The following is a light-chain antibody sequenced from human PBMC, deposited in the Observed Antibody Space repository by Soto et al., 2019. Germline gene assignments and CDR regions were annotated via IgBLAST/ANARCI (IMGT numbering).Light chain of an antibody. V-gene: IGKV1-9*01. CDR1: QGISSY. Sequence: DIQLTQSLSFLSASVGDRVTITCRASQGISSYLAWYKQKPGKAPKFLIYAASTLRGGVPSRFSGSGSGTEFTRTITSLQPEDFATYYCEGLNDYPITFGQGTRLEIK. CDR2: AAS. J-gene: IGKJ5*01. CDR3: EGLNDYPIT.